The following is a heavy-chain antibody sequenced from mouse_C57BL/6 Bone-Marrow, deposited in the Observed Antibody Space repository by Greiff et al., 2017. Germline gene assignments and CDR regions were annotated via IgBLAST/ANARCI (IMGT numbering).Heavy chain of an antibody. CDR1: GYTFTSYW. CDR3: ARRGIYYYGSSYLDY. Sequence: VKLQQPGAELVRPGSSVKLSCKASGYTFTSYWMDWVKQRPGQGLEWIGNIYPSDSETHYNQKFKDKATLTVDKSSSTAYMQLSSLTSEDSAVYYCARRGIYYYGSSYLDYWGQGTTLTVSS. D-gene: IGHD1-1*01. V-gene: IGHV1-61*01. CDR2: IYPSDSET. J-gene: IGHJ2*01.